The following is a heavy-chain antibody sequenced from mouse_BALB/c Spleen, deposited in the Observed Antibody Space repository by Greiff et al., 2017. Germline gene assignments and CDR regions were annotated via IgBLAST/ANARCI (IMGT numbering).Heavy chain of an antibody. CDR3: ARKDYRYDGFAY. D-gene: IGHD2-14*01. CDR1: GFTFSSFG. CDR2: ISSGSSTI. Sequence: DVKLVESGGGLVQPGGSRKLSCAASGFTFSSFGMHWVRQAPEKGLEWVAYISSGSSTIYYADTVKGRFTISRDNPKNTLFLQMTSLRSEDTAMYYCARKDYRYDGFAYWGQGTLVTVSA. V-gene: IGHV5-17*02. J-gene: IGHJ3*01.